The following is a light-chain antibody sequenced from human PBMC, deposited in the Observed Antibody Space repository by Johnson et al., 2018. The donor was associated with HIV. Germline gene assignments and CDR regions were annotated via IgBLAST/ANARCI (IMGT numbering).Light chain of an antibody. V-gene: IGLV1-51*01. J-gene: IGLJ1*01. Sequence: QSLLTQPPSVSAAPGQKVTICCSGSSSDMGNYAVSWYQQLPGTAPKLLIYDNNKRPSGIPDRFSGSKSGTSATLGITGLQTGDEADYYCGTWDNGLSAYVFGTGTKVTVL. CDR1: SSDMGNYA. CDR2: DNN. CDR3: GTWDNGLSAYV.